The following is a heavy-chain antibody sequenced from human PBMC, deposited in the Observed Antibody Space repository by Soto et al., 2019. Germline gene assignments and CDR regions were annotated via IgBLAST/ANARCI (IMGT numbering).Heavy chain of an antibody. J-gene: IGHJ5*01. CDR1: GVSIHNSHSF. D-gene: IGHD2-21*01. V-gene: IGHV4-39*01. Sequence: QVHLQESGPGLVKPSETLSLTCTVSGVSIHNSHSFWAWIRQPPGKGLQFIASVYHNGGAHYNSCLKSRVTISVDTANNQVSLRMRSLTAADTAFYYCGRVVEGATRHTDPDSWGQGILVTVSS. CDR3: GRVVEGATRHTDPDS. CDR2: VYHNGGA.